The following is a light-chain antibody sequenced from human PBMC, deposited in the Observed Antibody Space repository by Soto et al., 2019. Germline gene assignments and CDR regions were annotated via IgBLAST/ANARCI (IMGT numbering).Light chain of an antibody. Sequence: QFVLTQPPSAYGSPGQSVAISCTRTSSDVGGYNYVSWYQQHPGKAPKLMIYEVNKRPSGVPDRFSGSKSGNTASLTVSGLQAEDEADYYCSSYAGSSNVFGTGTKVTVL. J-gene: IGLJ1*01. CDR1: SSDVGGYNY. CDR2: EVN. V-gene: IGLV2-8*01. CDR3: SSYAGSSNV.